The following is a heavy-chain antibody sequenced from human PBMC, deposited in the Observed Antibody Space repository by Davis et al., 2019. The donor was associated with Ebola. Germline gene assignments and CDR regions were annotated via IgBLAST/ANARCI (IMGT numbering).Heavy chain of an antibody. CDR1: GGSFSGYY. V-gene: IGHV4-34*01. CDR2: INHSGST. D-gene: IGHD1-7*01. J-gene: IGHJ4*02. Sequence: MPGGSLRLSCAVYGGSFSGYYWSWIRQPPGKGLEWIGEINHSGSTNYNPSLKSRVTISVDTSKNQFSLKLSSVTAADTAVYYCARAWNYGFFWWGQGTLVTVSS. CDR3: ARAWNYGFFW.